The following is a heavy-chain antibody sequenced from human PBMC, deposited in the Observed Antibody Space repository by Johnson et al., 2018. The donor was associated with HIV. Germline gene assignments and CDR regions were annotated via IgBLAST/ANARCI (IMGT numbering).Heavy chain of an antibody. V-gene: IGHV3-11*04. J-gene: IGHJ3*01. CDR1: GFIFNDYY. CDR3: ARRMVVGYHALDF. D-gene: IGHD2-21*01. CDR2: ISTSGGTL. Sequence: QMQLVESGGGLVKAGGSLRLSCAASGFIFNDYYMSWIRQAPGKGLELLSYISTSGGTLYYAASVKDRFTIFRDNAKSSLYLQMNSLRVEDTAIYYCARRMVVGYHALDFWGQGTVVSVPS.